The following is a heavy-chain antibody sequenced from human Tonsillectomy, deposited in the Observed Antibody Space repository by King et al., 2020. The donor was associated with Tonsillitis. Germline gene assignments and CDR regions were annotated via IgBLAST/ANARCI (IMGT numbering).Heavy chain of an antibody. D-gene: IGHD3-10*01. CDR2: IYPGDSDT. Sequence: VQLVESGAEVKKPGESLKISCKGSGYSFTNYWIAWVRQMPGKGLEWMGIIYPGDSDTIYSPSFQGQFTMSADKSISTAYLQWSSLKASDTAMYYCARRPLKFVPGTMVYFEYWGQGTLVTVSS. V-gene: IGHV5-51*03. CDR1: GYSFTNYW. CDR3: ARRPLKFVPGTMVYFEY. J-gene: IGHJ4*02.